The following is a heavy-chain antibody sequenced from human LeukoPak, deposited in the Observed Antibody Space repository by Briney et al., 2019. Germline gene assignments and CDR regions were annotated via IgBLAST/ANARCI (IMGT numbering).Heavy chain of an antibody. CDR2: ISYDGSNK. Sequence: GGSLRLSCAASGFTFSSYAMNWVRQAPGKGLEWVAVISYDGSNKYYADSVKGRFTISRDNSKNTLYLQMNSLRAEDTAVYYCARERARGVTTKHSSYYGMDVWGQGTTVTVSS. CDR3: ARERARGVTTKHSSYYGMDV. D-gene: IGHD4-17*01. J-gene: IGHJ6*02. CDR1: GFTFSSYA. V-gene: IGHV3-30-3*01.